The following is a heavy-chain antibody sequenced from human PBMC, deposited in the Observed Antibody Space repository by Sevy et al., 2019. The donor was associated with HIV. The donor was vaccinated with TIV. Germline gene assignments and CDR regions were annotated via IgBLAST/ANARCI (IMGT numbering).Heavy chain of an antibody. CDR3: ARVTVRGFDY. J-gene: IGHJ4*02. CDR1: EFMFSTYA. CDR2: LYSGGST. V-gene: IGHV3-53*01. D-gene: IGHD3-10*01. Sequence: GGSLRLSCAASEFMFSTYAMHWVRQAPGKGLEWVSVLYSGGSTYYADSVKGRFTISRDNSKNTLYLQMNSLRAEDTAVYYCARVTVRGFDYWGQGTLVTVSS.